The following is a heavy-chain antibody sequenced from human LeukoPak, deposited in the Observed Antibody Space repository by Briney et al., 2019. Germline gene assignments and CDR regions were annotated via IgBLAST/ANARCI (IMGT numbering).Heavy chain of an antibody. D-gene: IGHD2-15*01. J-gene: IGHJ4*02. V-gene: IGHV3-30*18. CDR2: ISYDGSNK. CDR3: AKDRGYCSGGSCYYLDY. CDR1: GFTFSSYG. Sequence: GGSLRLSCAASGFTFSSYGMHWVRQAPGKGLEWVAVISYDGSNKYYADSVKGRFTISRDNSKNTLYLQMNSLRAEDTAVYHCAKDRGYCSGGSCYYLDYWGQGTLVTVSS.